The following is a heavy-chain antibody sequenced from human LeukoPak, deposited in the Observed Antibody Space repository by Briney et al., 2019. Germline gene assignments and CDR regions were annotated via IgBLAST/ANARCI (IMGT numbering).Heavy chain of an antibody. D-gene: IGHD3-16*01. CDR2: NHYNSTT. Sequence: SETLSLICTVSGGSISSYYWSWIRHPPPTQPNPNPKNHYNSTTHHNPPPKSRVTITVDTSENQFSLKLSSVTAADTAVYYCARHKPSYGGWDYWGQGTLVTVSS. J-gene: IGHJ4*02. CDR3: ARHKPSYGGWDY. V-gene: IGHV4-59*08. CDR1: GGSISSYY.